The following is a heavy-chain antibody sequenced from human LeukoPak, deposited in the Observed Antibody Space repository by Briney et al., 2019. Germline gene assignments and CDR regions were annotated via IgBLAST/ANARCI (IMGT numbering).Heavy chain of an antibody. CDR2: INHSGST. J-gene: IGHJ6*03. V-gene: IGHV4-34*01. D-gene: IGHD2-15*01. CDR1: GGSFSGYY. Sequence: SETLSLTCAVYGGSFSGYYWSWIRQPPGKGLEWIGEINHSGSTNYNPSLKSRVTISVDTSKNQFSLKLSSVTAADTAVYYCARVGVVAAIGYYYCMDVWGKGTTVTVSS. CDR3: ARVGVVAAIGYYYCMDV.